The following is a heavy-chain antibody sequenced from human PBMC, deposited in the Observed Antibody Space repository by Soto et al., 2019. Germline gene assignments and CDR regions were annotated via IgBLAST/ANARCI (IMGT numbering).Heavy chain of an antibody. V-gene: IGHV1-24*01. CDR3: ATLGYCSSTSCYDAFDI. J-gene: IGHJ3*02. Sequence: ASVKVSCKVSGYTLTELSMHWVRQAPGKGLEWMGGFDPEDGETIYAQKFQGRVTMTEDTSTDTAYMELSSLRSEDTAVYYCATLGYCSSTSCYDAFDIWGQGTMVTVSS. CDR1: GYTLTELS. CDR2: FDPEDGET. D-gene: IGHD2-2*01.